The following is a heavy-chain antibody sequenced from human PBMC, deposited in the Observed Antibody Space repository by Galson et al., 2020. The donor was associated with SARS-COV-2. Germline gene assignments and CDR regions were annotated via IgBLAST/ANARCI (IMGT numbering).Heavy chain of an antibody. CDR1: GFTFSSYA. V-gene: IGHV3-23*01. Sequence: GESLKISCAASGFTFSSYAMSWVRQAPGKGLEWVSAISGSGGSTYYADSVKGRFTISRDNSKNTLYLQMNSLRAEDTAVYYCSGLHDYGDPQTYYYDYGMDVWGQGTTVTVSS. D-gene: IGHD4-17*01. CDR3: SGLHDYGDPQTYYYDYGMDV. CDR2: ISGSGGST. J-gene: IGHJ6*02.